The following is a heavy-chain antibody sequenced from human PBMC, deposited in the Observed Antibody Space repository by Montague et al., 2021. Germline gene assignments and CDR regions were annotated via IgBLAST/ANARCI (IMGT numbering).Heavy chain of an antibody. J-gene: IGHJ3*02. D-gene: IGHD6-13*01. CDR1: GFSFSSYW. V-gene: IGHV3-74*01. Sequence: SRRLSCAASGFSFSSYWMHWVRQAPGKGLLWVSRITLDGSSTTFADSVKGRFTTSRDNAKATLYLQMNSLRVEDTAVYYCARNLASAAPGAFDIWGQGTMVTFSS. CDR2: ITLDGSST. CDR3: ARNLASAAPGAFDI.